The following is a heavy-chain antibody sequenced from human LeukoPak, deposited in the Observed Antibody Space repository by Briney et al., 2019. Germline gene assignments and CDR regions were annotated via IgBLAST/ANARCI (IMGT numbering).Heavy chain of an antibody. D-gene: IGHD1-1*01. V-gene: IGHV3-23*01. CDR2: IRSNGATA. CDR1: GFSFRSFA. Sequence: PGGPLRLSCAASGFSFRSFAMNWVRQATGKGLEWGSTIRSNGATAHNADSVKSRFTIPKDNYQKTAYSQINSLTVQDQAKYYLARGQEFDDGVFDSWGQGTLVTVSS. J-gene: IGHJ4*02. CDR3: ARGQEFDDGVFDS.